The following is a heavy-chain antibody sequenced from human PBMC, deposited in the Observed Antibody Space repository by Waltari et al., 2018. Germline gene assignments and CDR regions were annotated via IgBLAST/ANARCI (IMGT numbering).Heavy chain of an antibody. CDR2: IRYDGSNK. Sequence: QVQLVESGVGVVQPGGSLRLSCAASGFTFSSYGMHWVRQAPGKGLEWVAFIRYDGSNKYYADSVKGRFTISRDNSKNTLYLQMNSLRAEDTAVYYCARSARVVMAYWGQGTLVTVSS. V-gene: IGHV3-30*02. CDR1: GFTFSSYG. CDR3: ARSARVVMAY. J-gene: IGHJ4*02. D-gene: IGHD2-15*01.